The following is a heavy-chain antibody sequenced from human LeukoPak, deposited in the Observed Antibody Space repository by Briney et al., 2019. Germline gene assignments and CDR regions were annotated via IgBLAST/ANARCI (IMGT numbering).Heavy chain of an antibody. CDR3: AKDLEKGSGWSGGFDY. Sequence: GGSLSLSFAASGFTFSSYGMHWVRQAPGKGLEWVAFIRYDGSNKYYADSVKGRFTISRDNSKNTLYLQMNSLRAEDTAVYYCAKDLEKGSGWSGGFDYWGQGTLVTVSS. CDR1: GFTFSSYG. D-gene: IGHD6-19*01. CDR2: IRYDGSNK. J-gene: IGHJ4*02. V-gene: IGHV3-30*02.